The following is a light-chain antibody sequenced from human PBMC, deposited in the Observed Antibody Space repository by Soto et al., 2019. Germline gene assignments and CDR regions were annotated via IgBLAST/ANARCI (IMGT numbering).Light chain of an antibody. V-gene: IGKV3-11*01. CDR1: HSVNNF. CDR2: DTS. CDR3: QQRSNWPPRIT. J-gene: IGKJ5*01. Sequence: VLTQSPATLSLSPGERATLSCGASHSVNNFLAWYQQKPGQAPRLLIYDTSIRATGIPARFSGSGSGTDFTLSISSLEPEDSAVYYCQQRSNWPPRITFGQGTRLEIK.